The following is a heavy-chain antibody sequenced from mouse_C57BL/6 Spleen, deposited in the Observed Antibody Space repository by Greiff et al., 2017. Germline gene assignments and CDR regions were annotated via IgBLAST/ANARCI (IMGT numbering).Heavy chain of an antibody. J-gene: IGHJ4*01. CDR3: ARCFVYDGYYYYAMDY. Sequence: VQLQQSGAELVKPGASVKLSCTASGFNIKDYYMHWVKQRTEQGLEWIGRIAPEDGETKYAAKFQGKATITAATYSNKAYLQLSSLTSEDTAVYYGARCFVYDGYYYYAMDYWGQGTSVTVSS. CDR1: GFNIKDYY. CDR2: IAPEDGET. D-gene: IGHD2-3*01. V-gene: IGHV14-2*01.